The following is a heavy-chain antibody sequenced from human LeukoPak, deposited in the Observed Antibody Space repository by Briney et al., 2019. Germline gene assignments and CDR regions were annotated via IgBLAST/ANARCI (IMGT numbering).Heavy chain of an antibody. J-gene: IGHJ4*02. Sequence: GGSLRLSCAASGFTFSTYEMNWVHQAPGKGLEWVSYISSSGSTIHSADSVKGRFTISRDNAKNSLFLQMNSLRAEDTAVYYCARDRYYGSGSLDYWGQGTLVTVSS. V-gene: IGHV3-48*03. CDR1: GFTFSTYE. CDR3: ARDRYYGSGSLDY. CDR2: ISSSGSTI. D-gene: IGHD3-10*01.